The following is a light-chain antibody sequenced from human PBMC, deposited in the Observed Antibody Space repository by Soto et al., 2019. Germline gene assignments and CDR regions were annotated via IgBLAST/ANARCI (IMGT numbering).Light chain of an antibody. CDR3: QQYGGSLVT. Sequence: EIVLTQSPGTLSLSPGESATLSCRSSRTVSNNFLVWYQQKPGQAPRLLIYDASNRATGIPDRFSGSGSGTDFTLTISRLEPEDFGIYYGQQYGGSLVTFGQGTRLEIK. CDR1: RTVSNNF. V-gene: IGKV3-20*01. J-gene: IGKJ5*01. CDR2: DAS.